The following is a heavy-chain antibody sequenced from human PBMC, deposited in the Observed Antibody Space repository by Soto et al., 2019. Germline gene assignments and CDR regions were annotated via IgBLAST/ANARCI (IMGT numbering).Heavy chain of an antibody. V-gene: IGHV3-23*01. CDR1: GFTFSSYA. CDR3: AKGSREQWLVPFDI. D-gene: IGHD6-19*01. J-gene: IGHJ3*02. Sequence: GGSLRLSCAASGFTFSSYAMSWVRQAPGKGLEWVSAISGGGGSTYYADSVKGRFTISRDNSNNTLYVQMNSLRAEDTALYYCAKGSREQWLVPFDIWGQGTMVTVSS. CDR2: ISGGGGST.